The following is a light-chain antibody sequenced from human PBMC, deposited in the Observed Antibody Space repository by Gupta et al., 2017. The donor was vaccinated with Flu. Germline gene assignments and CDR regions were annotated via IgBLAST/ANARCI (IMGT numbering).Light chain of an antibody. CDR3: QQYGSSPYT. Sequence: EIVLTQSPGTLSLPPGERATLPCRASQSVSSSYLAWYQQKPGQAPRLLIYGASSRDTGIPDRFSGSGSGTDFTLTISRLEPDDFAVYYCQQYGSSPYTFGQGTKLEIK. J-gene: IGKJ2*01. CDR2: GAS. V-gene: IGKV3-20*01. CDR1: QSVSSSY.